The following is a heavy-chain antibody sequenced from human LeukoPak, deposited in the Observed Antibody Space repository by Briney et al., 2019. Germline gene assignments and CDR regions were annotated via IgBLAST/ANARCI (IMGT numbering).Heavy chain of an antibody. D-gene: IGHD5-24*01. CDR2: INPSGGST. Sequence: ASVKVSCKASGYTFTSYYMHWVRQAPGQGLEWMGIINPSGGSTSYAQKFQGRVTMTRDTSTSTVYMELSSLRSEDTAVYYCASGGRDGYNKMGLFASWGQGTLVTVS. V-gene: IGHV1-46*01. CDR1: GYTFTSYY. J-gene: IGHJ5*02. CDR3: ASGGRDGYNKMGLFAS.